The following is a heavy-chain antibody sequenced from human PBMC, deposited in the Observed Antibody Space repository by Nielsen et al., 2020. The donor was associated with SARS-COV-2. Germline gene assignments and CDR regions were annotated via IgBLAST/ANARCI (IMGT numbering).Heavy chain of an antibody. Sequence: SLKISCAASGFTFDDYAMHWVRQAPGKGLEWVSGISWNSGSIGYADSVKGRFTISRDNAKNSLYLQMNSLRAEDTALYYCAKEGDYGDYNWFDPWGQGTLVTVSS. J-gene: IGHJ5*02. CDR2: ISWNSGSI. D-gene: IGHD4-17*01. V-gene: IGHV3-9*01. CDR3: AKEGDYGDYNWFDP. CDR1: GFTFDDYA.